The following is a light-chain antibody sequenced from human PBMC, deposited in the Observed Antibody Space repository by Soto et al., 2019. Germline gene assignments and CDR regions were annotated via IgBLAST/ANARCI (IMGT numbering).Light chain of an antibody. V-gene: IGKV3-20*01. CDR1: QSVGSSF. Sequence: EIVLTQSPGTLSLSPGERATLSCRASQSVGSSFLAWYQQKPGQAPRLLIHGASTRATGVPDRFSGSGSGTDFTLTISRLEPEDCAVYYCQQYGSSSGTFGQGTKGEI. CDR2: GAS. J-gene: IGKJ1*01. CDR3: QQYGSSSGT.